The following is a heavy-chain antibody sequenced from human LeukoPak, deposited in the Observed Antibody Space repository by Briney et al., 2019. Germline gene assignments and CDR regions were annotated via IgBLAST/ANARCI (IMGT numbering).Heavy chain of an antibody. CDR1: GFTFSSYS. Sequence: PGGSLRLSCAASGFTFSSYSMNWVRQAPGKGLEWVSYISSSSSTIYYADSVKGRFTISRDNAKNSLYLQMNSLRAEDTAVYYCARQDWGSWSGYFQHWGQGTLVTVSS. J-gene: IGHJ1*01. CDR2: ISSSSSTI. D-gene: IGHD6-13*01. CDR3: ARQDWGSWSGYFQH. V-gene: IGHV3-48*01.